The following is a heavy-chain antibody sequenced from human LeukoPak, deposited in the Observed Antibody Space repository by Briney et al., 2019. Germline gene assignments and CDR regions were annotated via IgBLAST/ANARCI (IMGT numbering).Heavy chain of an antibody. J-gene: IGHJ4*02. CDR2: IYYSGST. V-gene: IGHV4-39*01. CDR1: GFTFSSYG. Sequence: GTLRLSCAASGFTFSSYGMSWVRQPPGKGLEWIGSIYYSGSTYYNPSLKSRVTISLDTSKNQFSLKLSSVTAADTAMYYGARGNYDYVWGGIDYWGQGTLVTVSS. D-gene: IGHD3-16*01. CDR3: ARGNYDYVWGGIDY.